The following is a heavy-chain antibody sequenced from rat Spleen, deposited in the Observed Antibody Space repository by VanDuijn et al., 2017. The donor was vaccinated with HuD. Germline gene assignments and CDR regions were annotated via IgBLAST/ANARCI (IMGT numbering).Heavy chain of an antibody. CDR3: ARDPSDYYSGEDYVMDA. D-gene: IGHD1-1*01. CDR1: GFSLTHYH. J-gene: IGHJ4*01. CDR2: MWSDGDT. Sequence: QVQLKESGPGLVQPSQTLSLPCTVSGFSLTHYHVHWVRQPPGKGLEWMGIMWSDGDTSSKSTLKSRLSITRDTSKSQVFLEMSSLQTEDSATYYCARDPSDYYSGEDYVMDAWGQGASVTVSS. V-gene: IGHV2-32*01.